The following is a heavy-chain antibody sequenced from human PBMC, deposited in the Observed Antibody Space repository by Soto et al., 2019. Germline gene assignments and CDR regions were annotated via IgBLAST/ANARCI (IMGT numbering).Heavy chain of an antibody. Sequence: SETLSLTSTVSGGPISSVDHYWIWFREPPGKGLEWIGYIYYSGTTYYNPSLKSRVTISVDTSENQFSLKVNSVTAADTAVYYCARALIQLWPHYYYGMDVWGQGTTVTVSS. CDR2: IYYSGTT. D-gene: IGHD5-18*01. CDR1: GGPISSVDHY. V-gene: IGHV4-30-4*01. J-gene: IGHJ6*02. CDR3: ARALIQLWPHYYYGMDV.